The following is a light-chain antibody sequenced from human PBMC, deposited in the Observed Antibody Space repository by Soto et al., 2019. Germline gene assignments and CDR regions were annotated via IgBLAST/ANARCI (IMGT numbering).Light chain of an antibody. CDR1: QSVSSR. V-gene: IGKV1-5*01. CDR2: DAS. CDR3: QQYYSYSGT. Sequence: DIPMTQSPSTLSASVGDRVTITCRASQSVSSRLAWYQQKPGKAPKVLIYDASSLEGGVPSTFSGSGSGTEFTLTISSLQPDDFATYYCQQYYSYSGTFGQGTKVEIK. J-gene: IGKJ1*01.